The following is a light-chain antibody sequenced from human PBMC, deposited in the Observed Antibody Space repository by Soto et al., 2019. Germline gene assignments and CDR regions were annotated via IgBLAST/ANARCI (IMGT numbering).Light chain of an antibody. V-gene: IGKV1-5*03. CDR2: KAS. Sequence: DIQMTQSPSTLSASVGDTVTITCRASQSISTWLAWYQQKPVKVPKLLIYKASSLQSGVPSRFSGIGSGTEFTLTSSSLQPDDFATYYCQQYNFYSRTFGQGTKVEIK. J-gene: IGKJ1*01. CDR1: QSISTW. CDR3: QQYNFYSRT.